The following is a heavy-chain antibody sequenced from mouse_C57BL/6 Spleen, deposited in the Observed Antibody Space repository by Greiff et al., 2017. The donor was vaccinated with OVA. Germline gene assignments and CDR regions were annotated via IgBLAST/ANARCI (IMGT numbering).Heavy chain of an antibody. V-gene: IGHV14-2*01. Sequence: EVQPQQSGAELVKPGASVKLSCTASGFNIKDYYMHWVKQRTEQGLEWIGRIDPEDGETKYAPKFQGKATITADTSSNTAYLQLSSLTSEDTAVYYCASFTTVVATRWYFDVWGTGTTVTVSS. CDR3: ASFTTVVATRWYFDV. D-gene: IGHD1-1*01. CDR1: GFNIKDYY. CDR2: IDPEDGET. J-gene: IGHJ1*03.